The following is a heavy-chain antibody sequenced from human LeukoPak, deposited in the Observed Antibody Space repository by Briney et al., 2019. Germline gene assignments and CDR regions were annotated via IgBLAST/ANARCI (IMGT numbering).Heavy chain of an antibody. D-gene: IGHD6-19*01. CDR1: GYTFTSYF. V-gene: IGHV1-46*01. CDR2: INPSGGST. Sequence: GASVKVSCKASGYTFTSYFMHWVRQAPGQGLEWRGIINPSGGSTSYAQKFQGRVTMTRDTSTSTVYMELSSLRSEDTAVYYCARGGRAGSGWSHVDYWGQGTLVTVSS. J-gene: IGHJ4*02. CDR3: ARGGRAGSGWSHVDY.